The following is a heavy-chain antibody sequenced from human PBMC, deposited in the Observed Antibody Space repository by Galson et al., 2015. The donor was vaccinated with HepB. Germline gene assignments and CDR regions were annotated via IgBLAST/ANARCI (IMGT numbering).Heavy chain of an antibody. J-gene: IGHJ4*02. CDR2: IKQDGSEK. Sequence: SLRLSCAASGFTFSSYWMSWVRQAPGKGLEWVANIKQDGSEKYYVDSVKGRFTISRDNAKNSLYLQMNSLRAEDTAVYYCARDTRSYYYDSSGHFDYWGQGTLVTVSP. CDR3: ARDTRSYYYDSSGHFDY. V-gene: IGHV3-7*03. D-gene: IGHD3-22*01. CDR1: GFTFSSYW.